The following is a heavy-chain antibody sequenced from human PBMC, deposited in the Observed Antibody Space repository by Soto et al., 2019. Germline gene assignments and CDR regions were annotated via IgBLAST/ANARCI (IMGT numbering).Heavy chain of an antibody. J-gene: IGHJ4*01. D-gene: IGHD4-17*01. CDR1: GFTFGNYA. CDR3: ARRLPHDYGFDY. V-gene: IGHV3-23*01. CDR2: LSGRGGST. Sequence: EVQLLESGGGLLQPGGSLRLSCAASGFTFGNYAMSWVRQAPRKGLEWVSTLSGRGGSTFYADSVKGRFTISRDNSKNTLDLQLNSLRAEDTAIYYCARRLPHDYGFDYWGHGTLVTVSS.